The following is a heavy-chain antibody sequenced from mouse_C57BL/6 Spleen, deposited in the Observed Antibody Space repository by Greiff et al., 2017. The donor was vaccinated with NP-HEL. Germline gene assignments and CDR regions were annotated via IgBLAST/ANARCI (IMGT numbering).Heavy chain of an antibody. CDR2: IHPNSGST. CDR3: ARSSQDGSSYFDY. J-gene: IGHJ2*01. V-gene: IGHV1-64*01. D-gene: IGHD1-1*01. CDR1: GYTFTSYW. Sequence: VQLQQPGAELVKPGASVKLSCKASGYTFTSYWMHWVKQRPGQGLEWIGMIHPNSGSTNYNEKFKSKATLTVDKSSSTAYMQLSSLTSEDSAVYYCARSSQDGSSYFDYWGQGTTLTVSS.